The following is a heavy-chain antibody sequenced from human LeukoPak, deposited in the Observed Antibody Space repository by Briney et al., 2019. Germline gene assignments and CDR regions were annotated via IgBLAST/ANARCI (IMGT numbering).Heavy chain of an antibody. J-gene: IGHJ6*03. CDR2: ISSSSSYI. CDR3: ARARGYNYRYYYYYMDV. CDR1: GFTFSSYS. D-gene: IGHD5-24*01. V-gene: IGHV3-21*01. Sequence: GGSLRLSCAASGFTFSSYSMNWVRQAPGKGLEWVSSISSSSSYIYYADSVKGRFTISRDNAKNSLYLQVNSLRAEDTAVYYCARARGYNYRYYYYYMDVWGKGTTVTVSS.